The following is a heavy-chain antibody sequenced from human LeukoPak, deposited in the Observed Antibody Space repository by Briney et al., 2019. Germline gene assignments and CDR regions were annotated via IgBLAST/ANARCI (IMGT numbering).Heavy chain of an antibody. V-gene: IGHV4-39*01. CDR3: ARRTYGSRFDY. D-gene: IGHD3-10*01. CDR1: GGSISSSSYY. Sequence: SETLSLTCTVSGGSISSSSYYWGWIRQPPGKGLEWIGSIYYSGSTYYNPSLKSRVTISVDTSKNQFSLKLSSVSAADTAVYYCARRTYGSRFDYWGQGTLVTVSS. J-gene: IGHJ4*02. CDR2: IYYSGST.